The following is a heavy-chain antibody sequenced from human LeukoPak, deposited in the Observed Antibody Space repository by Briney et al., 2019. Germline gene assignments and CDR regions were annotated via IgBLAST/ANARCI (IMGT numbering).Heavy chain of an antibody. J-gene: IGHJ6*02. CDR2: IYYSGST. V-gene: IGHV4-39*02. D-gene: IGHD2-2*01. CDR1: GGSISSSSYY. Sequence: PSETLSLTCTVSGGSISSSSYYWGWVRQPPGKGLEWIGSIYYSGSTYYNPSLKSRVTISVDTSKNQFSLKLSSLTAADTAVYYRARDGGLGYCSSTSCHAVYYYYGMDVWGQGTTVTVSS. CDR3: ARDGGLGYCSSTSCHAVYYYYGMDV.